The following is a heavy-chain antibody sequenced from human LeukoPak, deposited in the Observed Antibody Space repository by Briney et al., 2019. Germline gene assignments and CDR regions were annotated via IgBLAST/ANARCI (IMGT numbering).Heavy chain of an antibody. D-gene: IGHD1-20*01. CDR1: GFTFSSYW. CDR3: ARDEYNWNVDAFDI. J-gene: IGHJ3*02. Sequence: GGSLRLSCAASGFTFSSYWMSWVRQAPGKGLEWVANINQDGSEIYYVDSVKGRFTISRDNAKNSLYLQMNSLRAEDTAVYYCARDEYNWNVDAFDIWGQGTVVTVSS. V-gene: IGHV3-7*01. CDR2: INQDGSEI.